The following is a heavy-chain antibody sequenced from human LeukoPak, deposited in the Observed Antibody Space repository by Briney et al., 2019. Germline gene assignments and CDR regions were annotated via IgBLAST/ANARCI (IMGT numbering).Heavy chain of an antibody. CDR1: GGSISSYY. CDR2: IYYSGST. D-gene: IGHD4-17*01. CDR3: ARDRFTVTTGY. V-gene: IGHV4-59*12. J-gene: IGHJ4*02. Sequence: SETLSLTCTVSGGSISSYYWSWIRQPPGKGLEWIGYIYYSGSTYYNPSLKSRVTISVDTSKNQFSLKLSSVTAADTAVYYCARDRFTVTTGYWGQGTLVTVSS.